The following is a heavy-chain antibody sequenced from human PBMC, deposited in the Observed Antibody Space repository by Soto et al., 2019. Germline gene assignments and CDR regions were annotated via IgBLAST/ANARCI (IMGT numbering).Heavy chain of an antibody. J-gene: IGHJ4*02. V-gene: IGHV3-21*01. D-gene: IGHD3-22*01. CDR3: VRARSTDSRPDY. CDR2: ITSSSSYI. CDR1: GLTFSLYS. Sequence: GGSLRLSCAASGLTFSLYSMIWVRQAPGKGLEWVASITSSSSYIYYEDSLKGRFTISRDNAKNSLFLQLDSLRAEDTAVYFCVRARSTDSRPDYWGQGTLVTVSS.